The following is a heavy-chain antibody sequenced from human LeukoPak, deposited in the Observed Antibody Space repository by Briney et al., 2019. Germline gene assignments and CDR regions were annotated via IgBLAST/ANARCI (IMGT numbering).Heavy chain of an antibody. D-gene: IGHD2-15*01. J-gene: IGHJ4*02. Sequence: PSETLSLTCTVSGGSVSSGSYYWSWIRQPPGKGLEWVGYIYYSGGTNYNPSLKSRVTISVDTSKNQFSLKLSSVTAADTAVYYCARGVVVAASPDYFDYWGQGTLVTVSS. CDR3: ARGVVVAASPDYFDY. CDR2: IYYSGGT. V-gene: IGHV4-61*01. CDR1: GGSVSSGSYY.